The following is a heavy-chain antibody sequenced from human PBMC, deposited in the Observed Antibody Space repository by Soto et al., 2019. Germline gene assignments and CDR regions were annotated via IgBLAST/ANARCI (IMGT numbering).Heavy chain of an antibody. CDR2: IYYSGSS. V-gene: IGHV4-59*08. Sequence: PSETLSLTCTVSGGSISSYYWSWIRQAPGKGLEWIGFIYYSGSSSYNPSLKSRVTISVDTSKNQFSLKLSSVTAADTAVYYCAEEFSQLYYGGMDVWGQGTTVTVSS. CDR1: GGSISSYY. CDR3: AEEFSQLYYGGMDV. J-gene: IGHJ6*02. D-gene: IGHD3-3*01.